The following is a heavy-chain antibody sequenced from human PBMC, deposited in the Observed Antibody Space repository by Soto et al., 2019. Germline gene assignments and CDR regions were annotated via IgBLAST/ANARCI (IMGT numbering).Heavy chain of an antibody. V-gene: IGHV4-31*01. CDR3: ARGLTIFGVGAFDI. CDR2: IYYSGST. Sequence: QVQLQESGPGLVKPSQTLSLTCTVSGGSISSGGYYWSWIRQHPGKGLEWIGYIYYSGSTYYNPSLXSXVXISVDTSXXXXSLXXXXXXXXXXXXXXXARGLTIFGVGAFDIXXXGXXXTVSX. CDR1: GGSISSGGYY. D-gene: IGHD3-3*01. J-gene: IGHJ3*02.